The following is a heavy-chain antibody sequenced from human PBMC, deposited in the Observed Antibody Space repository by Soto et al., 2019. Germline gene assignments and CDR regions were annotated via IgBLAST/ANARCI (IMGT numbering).Heavy chain of an antibody. CDR1: GGSISRYY. D-gene: IGHD4-17*01. V-gene: IGHV4-59*01. CDR3: ARDGWDYAYGMDV. CDR2: IYYSGST. Sequence: SETLSLTCTVSGGSISRYYWSWIRQPPGKGLEWIGYIYYSGSTNYNPSLKSRVNISVDKSKNQFSLKLSSVTAADTAVYYCARDGWDYAYGMDVWGQGTTVTVSS. J-gene: IGHJ6*02.